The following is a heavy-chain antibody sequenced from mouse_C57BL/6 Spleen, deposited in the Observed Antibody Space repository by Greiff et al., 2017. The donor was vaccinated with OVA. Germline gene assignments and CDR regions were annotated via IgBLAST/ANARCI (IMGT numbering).Heavy chain of an antibody. CDR1: GYSITSGYY. J-gene: IGHJ3*01. D-gene: IGHD2-5*01. CDR2: ISYDGSN. V-gene: IGHV3-6*01. Sequence: ESGPGLVKPSQSLSLTCSVTGYSITSGYYWNWIRQFPGNKLEWMGYISYDGSNNYNPSLKNRISITRDTSKNQFFLKLNSVTTEDTATYYCAREGTYYSNYAWFAYWGQGTLVTVSA. CDR3: AREGTYYSNYAWFAY.